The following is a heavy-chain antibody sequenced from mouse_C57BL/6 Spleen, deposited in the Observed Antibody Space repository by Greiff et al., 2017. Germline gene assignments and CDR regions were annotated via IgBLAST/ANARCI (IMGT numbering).Heavy chain of an antibody. CDR3: ASGRAPIYPKGLLAY. D-gene: IGHD3-1*01. CDR2: IDPSDSYT. V-gene: IGHV1-69*01. J-gene: IGHJ3*01. Sequence: VQLQQPGAELVMPGASVKLSCKASGYTFTSYWMHWVKQRPGQGLEWIGEIDPSDSYTNYNQKFKGKSTLTVDKSSSTAYMHLSSLTSEDSAVYYCASGRAPIYPKGLLAYWGQGTLVTVSA. CDR1: GYTFTSYW.